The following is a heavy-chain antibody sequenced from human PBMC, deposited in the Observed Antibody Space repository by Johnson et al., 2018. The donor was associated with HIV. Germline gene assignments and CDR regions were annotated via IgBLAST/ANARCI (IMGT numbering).Heavy chain of an antibody. Sequence: VQLVESGGGLVQPGGSLRLSCAASGFTVSSNYMSWVRQAPGKGLEWVSVIYSGGSTYYADSLKVRFPIARDNSKTSLYLQMNSLRPEDTALYYCARGASPYYDILTGAGAFDIWGQGTMVTVSS. V-gene: IGHV3-66*02. CDR3: ARGASPYYDILTGAGAFDI. J-gene: IGHJ3*02. D-gene: IGHD3-9*01. CDR2: IYSGGST. CDR1: GFTVSSNY.